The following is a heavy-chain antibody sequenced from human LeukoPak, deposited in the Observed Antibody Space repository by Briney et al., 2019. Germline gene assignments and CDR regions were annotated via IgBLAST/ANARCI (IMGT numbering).Heavy chain of an antibody. CDR1: GYTFTNYG. CDR2: LSTHNANT. J-gene: IGHJ6*02. Sequence: ASVKVSCKASGYTFTNYGISWVRQAPGQGLEWMGWLSTHNANTNYAQKLQGRVTVTTDTSTSTAYMELRSLRSDDTAVYYCAGVGTAVDFGMDVWGQGTTVTVSS. D-gene: IGHD6-13*01. CDR3: AGVGTAVDFGMDV. V-gene: IGHV1-18*01.